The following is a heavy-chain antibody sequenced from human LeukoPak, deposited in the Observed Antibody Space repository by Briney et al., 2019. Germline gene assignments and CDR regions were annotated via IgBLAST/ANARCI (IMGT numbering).Heavy chain of an antibody. CDR3: ARDRDIAAAGTLGY. CDR2: ISYDGSNK. V-gene: IGHV3-30*01. D-gene: IGHD6-13*01. Sequence: GGSLRLSCAASGFTFSSYAMHWVRQAPGKGLEWVAVISYDGSNKYYADSVKGRFTIYRDNSKNTLYLQMNSLRAEDTAVYYCARDRDIAAAGTLGYWGQGTLVTVSS. J-gene: IGHJ4*02. CDR1: GFTFSSYA.